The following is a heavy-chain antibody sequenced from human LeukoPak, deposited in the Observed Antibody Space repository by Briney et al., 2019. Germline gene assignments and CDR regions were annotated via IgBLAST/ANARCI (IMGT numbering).Heavy chain of an antibody. J-gene: IGHJ6*03. Sequence: GGSVKVSFKASGGPFSSYAISWVRQAPGQGVEWMGGIIPIFGTANYAQKFQGRVTITTDESTSTAYMELSSLRSEDTAVYYCARGEYYYGSGSYSKRYYYYYYMDAWGKGTTVTVSS. CDR3: ARGEYYYGSGSYSKRYYYYYYMDA. CDR2: IIPIFGTA. CDR1: GGPFSSYA. D-gene: IGHD3-10*01. V-gene: IGHV1-69*05.